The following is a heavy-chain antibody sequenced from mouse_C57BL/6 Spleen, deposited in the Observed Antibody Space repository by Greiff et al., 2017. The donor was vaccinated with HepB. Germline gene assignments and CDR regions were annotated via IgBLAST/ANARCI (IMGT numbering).Heavy chain of an antibody. J-gene: IGHJ3*01. Sequence: VQLQQSDAELVKPGASVKISCKVSGYTFTDHTIHWMQQKPEQGLEWIGYINRRDGSTKYNEKFKGKATLTADKSYSTVYMQLNSLTSEDAAVYFCSRRYYGYTRFAYWGQGTLVTVSA. CDR3: SRRYYGYTRFAY. V-gene: IGHV1-78*01. D-gene: IGHD2-2*01. CDR1: GYTFTDHT. CDR2: INRRDGST.